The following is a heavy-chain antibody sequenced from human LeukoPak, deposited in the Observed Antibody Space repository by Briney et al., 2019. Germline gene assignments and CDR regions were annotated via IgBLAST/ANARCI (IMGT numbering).Heavy chain of an antibody. D-gene: IGHD4-17*01. J-gene: IGHJ4*02. CDR3: ASAAATMTNLRLVDY. CDR2: ISSDCSNR. Sequence: GGSLRLSCTASGLTFRNYAMQWVRQAPGKGLEWVTVISSDCSNRFYTDSVKGRFTISRDNSMNTLYLQMNSLNTEDTAVYYCASAAATMTNLRLVDYWGQGTLVTVSS. CDR1: GLTFRNYA. V-gene: IGHV3-30-3*01.